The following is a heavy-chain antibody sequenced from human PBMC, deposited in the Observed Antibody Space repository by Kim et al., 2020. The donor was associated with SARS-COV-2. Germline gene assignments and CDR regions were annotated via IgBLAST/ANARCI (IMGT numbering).Heavy chain of an antibody. CDR1: GGSISSSSYY. J-gene: IGHJ4*02. Sequence: SETLSLTCTVSGGSISSSSYYWGWIRQPPGKGLEWIVSIYYSGSTYYNPSLKSRVTISVDTSKNQFSLKLSSVTAADTAVYYCARHDYGGKRTLDYWGQG. D-gene: IGHD4-17*01. CDR3: ARHDYGGKRTLDY. CDR2: IYYSGST. V-gene: IGHV4-39*01.